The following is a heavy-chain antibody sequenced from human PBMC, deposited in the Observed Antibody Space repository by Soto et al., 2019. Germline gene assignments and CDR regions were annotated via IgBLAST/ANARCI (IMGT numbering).Heavy chain of an antibody. CDR2: ISAYNGNT. Sequence: QVQLVQSGAEVKKPGASVKVSCKASGYTFTNFGISWVRQAPGEGLEWMGWISAYNGNTNDAQKFRGRVTMTTDTTTSTAYMEVRILRFGDTAVYYCAGGGSPIALWGEGSLATASS. J-gene: IGHJ4*02. CDR1: GYTFTNFG. D-gene: IGHD3-16*01. CDR3: AGGGSPIAL. V-gene: IGHV1-18*01.